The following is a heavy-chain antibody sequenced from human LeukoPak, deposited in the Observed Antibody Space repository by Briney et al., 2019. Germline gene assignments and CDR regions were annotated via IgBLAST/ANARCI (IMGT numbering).Heavy chain of an antibody. CDR3: ARHRDGYHFDY. J-gene: IGHJ4*02. CDR2: IYYSGST. Sequence: PSDTLSLTCTVSGGSISSYYWSWIRRPPGKGLEWIGYIYYSGSTNYSPSLKSRVTISVDTSKNQFSLKLSSVTAADTAVYYCARHRDGYHFDYWGQGTLVTVSS. V-gene: IGHV4-59*08. D-gene: IGHD5-24*01. CDR1: GGSISSYY.